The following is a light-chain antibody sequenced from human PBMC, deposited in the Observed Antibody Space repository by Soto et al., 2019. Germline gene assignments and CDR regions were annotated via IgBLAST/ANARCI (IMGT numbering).Light chain of an antibody. CDR1: SSKIGSNT. V-gene: IGLV1-44*01. J-gene: IGLJ2*01. Sequence: QSVLTQPXSASGTPGQRVTISCSGSSSKIGSNTVNWYQQLPGTAPKLLIYSNNQRPSGVPDRFSGSRSDTSXALXXSGLXXEXXADXYCAXXDDSLNGRSVVFGGGTXLTVL. CDR3: AXXDDSLNGRSVV. CDR2: SNN.